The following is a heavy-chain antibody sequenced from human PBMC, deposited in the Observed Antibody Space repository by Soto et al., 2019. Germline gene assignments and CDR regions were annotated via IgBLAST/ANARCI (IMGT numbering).Heavy chain of an antibody. V-gene: IGHV4-34*01. CDR2: INHSGST. D-gene: IGHD3-10*01. J-gene: IGHJ5*02. CDR3: ARGQYGTMVRGVISVWFDP. Sequence: SETLSLTCAVYGGSFSGYYWSWIRQPPGKGLEWIGEINHSGSTNYNPSLKSRVTISVDTSKNQFSLKLSSVTAADTAVYYCARGQYGTMVRGVISVWFDPWGQGTLVTVSS. CDR1: GGSFSGYY.